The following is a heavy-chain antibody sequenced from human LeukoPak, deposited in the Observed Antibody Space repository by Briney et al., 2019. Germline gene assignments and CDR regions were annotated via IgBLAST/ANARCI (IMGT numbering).Heavy chain of an antibody. D-gene: IGHD5-24*01. CDR1: GGSISSSSYY. J-gene: IGHJ4*02. CDR2: IYYSGST. CDR3: ASHRDGYNSFDY. Sequence: SETLSLTCTVSGGSISSSSYYWGWIRQPPGTGLEWIGSIYYSGSTYYNPSLKSRVTISVDTSKNQFSLKLSSVTAADTAVYYCASHRDGYNSFDYWGQGTLVTVSS. V-gene: IGHV4-39*01.